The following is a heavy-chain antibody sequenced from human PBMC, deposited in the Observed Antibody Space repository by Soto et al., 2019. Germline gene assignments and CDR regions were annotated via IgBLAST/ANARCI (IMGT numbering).Heavy chain of an antibody. J-gene: IGHJ4*02. CDR2: IYHSGST. CDR1: GGSISSSNW. V-gene: IGHV4-4*02. Sequence: SDTLSLTCAVAGGSISSSNWWSWVRQPPGKGLEWIGEIYHSGSTNYNPSLKSRVTISVDKSKNQFSLKLSSVTAADTAVYYCARKYESSYGPNTYFDYWGQGTLVTVSS. CDR3: ARKYESSYGPNTYFDY. D-gene: IGHD5-18*01.